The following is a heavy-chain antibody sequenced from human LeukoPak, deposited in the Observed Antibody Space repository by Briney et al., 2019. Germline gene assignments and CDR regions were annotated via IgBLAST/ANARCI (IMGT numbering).Heavy chain of an antibody. D-gene: IGHD3-16*02. J-gene: IGHJ4*02. CDR1: GFTFSSYA. Sequence: GGSLRLSCAASGFTFSSYAMSWVRQAQGKGLEWVSAISGSGGSTYYADSVKGRFTISRDNSKNTLYLQMNSLRAEDTAVYYCGAYDYIWGSYRYRLSDYWGQGTLVTVSS. CDR2: ISGSGGST. V-gene: IGHV3-23*01. CDR3: GAYDYIWGSYRYRLSDY.